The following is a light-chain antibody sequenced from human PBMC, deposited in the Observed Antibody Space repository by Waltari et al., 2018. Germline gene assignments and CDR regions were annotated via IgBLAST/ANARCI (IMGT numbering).Light chain of an antibody. CDR1: SSNIGPGYD. Sequence: QSVLTQTPSVSGAPGQRVIISCTGSSSNIGPGYDVHWYQQLPGTAPKLLISGNNNRPSGVPDRCFGSKSGTSAFLAITGLQAEDEADYYCQSYDSSLSHWVFGGGTKLTVL. CDR2: GNN. V-gene: IGLV1-40*01. J-gene: IGLJ3*02. CDR3: QSYDSSLSHWV.